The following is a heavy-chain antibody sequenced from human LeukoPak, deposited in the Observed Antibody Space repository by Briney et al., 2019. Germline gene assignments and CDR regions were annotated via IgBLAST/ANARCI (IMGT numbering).Heavy chain of an antibody. CDR2: INHSGST. J-gene: IGHJ4*02. CDR1: GGSFSGYY. Sequence: PSETLSLTCAVYGGSFSGYYWSWIRQPPGKGLEWIGEINHSGSTNYNPSLKSRVTMSVDTSKNQISLKLKSVTAADTAVYYCARGRRPLNYFDYWGQGTPVTVSS. V-gene: IGHV4-34*01. CDR3: ARGRRPLNYFDY.